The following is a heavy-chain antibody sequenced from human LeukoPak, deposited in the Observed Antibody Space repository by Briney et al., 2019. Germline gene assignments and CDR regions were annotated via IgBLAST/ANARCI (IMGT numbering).Heavy chain of an antibody. J-gene: IGHJ6*02. Sequence: GGSLRLSCAASGFTFSSYAMSWVRQAPGKGLEWVSAISGSGGSTYYADSVKGRFTISRDNSKNTLYLQMNSLRAEDTAVYYCARSGWSYYFGLDVWGHGTTVTVSS. V-gene: IGHV3-23*01. CDR1: GFTFSSYA. D-gene: IGHD6-19*01. CDR3: ARSGWSYYFGLDV. CDR2: ISGSGGST.